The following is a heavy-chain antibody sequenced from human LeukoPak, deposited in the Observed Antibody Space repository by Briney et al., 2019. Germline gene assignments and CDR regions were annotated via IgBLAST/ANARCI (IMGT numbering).Heavy chain of an antibody. CDR1: GFSVSNHY. V-gene: IGHV3-66*04. D-gene: IGHD5/OR15-5a*01. J-gene: IGHJ3*02. CDR2: IFAGGDV. CDR3: ARLSVDACDT. Sequence: GGSLRLSCGASGFSVSNHYMSWVRQATGKGLEWVSIIFAGGDVYYADSVKGRFTISSDNIKNMVFLQMNGLTGHDTALYYCARLSVDACDTWGQGTRVTVSS.